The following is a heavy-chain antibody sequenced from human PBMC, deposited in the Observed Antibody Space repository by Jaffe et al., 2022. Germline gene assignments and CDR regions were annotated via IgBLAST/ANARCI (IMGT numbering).Heavy chain of an antibody. V-gene: IGHV4-34*01. CDR2: INHSGST. CDR3: AEAEGFAFDI. Sequence: QVQLQQWGAGLLKPSETLSLTCAVYGGSFSGYYWSWIRQPPGKGLEWIGEINHSGSTNYNPSLKSRVTISVDTSKNQFSLKLSSVTAADTAVYYCAEAEGFAFDIWGQGTMVTVSS. CDR1: GGSFSGYY. J-gene: IGHJ3*02.